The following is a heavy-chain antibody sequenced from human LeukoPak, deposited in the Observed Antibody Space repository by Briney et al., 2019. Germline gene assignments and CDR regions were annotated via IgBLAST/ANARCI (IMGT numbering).Heavy chain of an antibody. CDR1: GFSFSVFW. D-gene: IGHD2-15*01. Sequence: PGGSLRLSWAASGFSFSVFWMSWVRQAPGKGPEWVANINQDGSEKNYVDSVKGRFTISRDGAKNSLYLQMNSLRAEDAAVYYCAREQCSGNSCYYYWGQEPWSPSP. V-gene: IGHV3-7*01. CDR2: INQDGSEK. CDR3: AREQCSGNSCYYY. J-gene: IGHJ4*01.